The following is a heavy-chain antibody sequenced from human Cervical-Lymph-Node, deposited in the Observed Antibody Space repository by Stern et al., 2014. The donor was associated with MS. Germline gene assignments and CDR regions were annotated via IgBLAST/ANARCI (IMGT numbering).Heavy chain of an antibody. D-gene: IGHD2-2*01. CDR1: GFTFSDYS. CDR2: ITNSGASK. Sequence: EVQLLESGGGLVTPGGSLRLSCAASGFTFSDYSMNWVRQAPGKGLEWGSSITNSGASKYYGDSVKGRFTISRDNAKNPLYLQMDSLSAEDTATYFCASTLHGGLYNWFDPWGQGTLVTVSS. J-gene: IGHJ5*02. CDR3: ASTLHGGLYNWFDP. V-gene: IGHV3-21*01.